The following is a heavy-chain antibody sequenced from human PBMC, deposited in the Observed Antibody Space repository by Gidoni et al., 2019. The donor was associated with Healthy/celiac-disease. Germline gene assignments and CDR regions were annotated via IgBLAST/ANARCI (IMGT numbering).Heavy chain of an antibody. Sequence: EVQLVESGGGLVKPGGSLRLSCAASGFTFSNAWMSWVRQAPGKGLEWVGRIKSKTDGGTTDYAAPVKGRFTISRDDSKNTLYLQMNSLKTEDTAVYYCTTAPSPVLRFLEWLPDYWGQGTLVTVSS. D-gene: IGHD3-3*01. CDR3: TTAPSPVLRFLEWLPDY. J-gene: IGHJ4*02. CDR2: IKSKTDGGTT. CDR1: GFTFSNAW. V-gene: IGHV3-15*01.